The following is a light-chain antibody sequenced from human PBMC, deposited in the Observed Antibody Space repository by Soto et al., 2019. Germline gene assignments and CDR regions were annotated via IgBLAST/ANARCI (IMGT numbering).Light chain of an antibody. V-gene: IGLV2-14*03. Sequence: QSALTRPDSVSGSPGQSITISCTGTSNDIGDSNYVSWYQQHPGKATKLVIYNVSNRPSGVSNRFSCSKSAYTASLTISGLQAEDEADYYCSSFRSSSTSYVFGTGTKVTVL. J-gene: IGLJ1*01. CDR2: NVS. CDR3: SSFRSSSTSYV. CDR1: SNDIGDSNY.